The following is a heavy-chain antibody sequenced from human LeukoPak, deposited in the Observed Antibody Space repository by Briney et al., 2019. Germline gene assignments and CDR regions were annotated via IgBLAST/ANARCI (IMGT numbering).Heavy chain of an antibody. V-gene: IGHV6-1*01. CDR3: ARGDVYFDY. CDR2: TYYKSKWYN. CDR1: GDSVSSNSAA. J-gene: IGHJ4*02. Sequence: SQTLSLTCAISGDSVSSNSAAWNWIRQSPSRGLGWLGRTYYKSKWYNNYAVSMKSRLTIIPDTSKNQFSLQLSSVTPEDTALYYCARGDVYFDYWGQGTLVTVSS.